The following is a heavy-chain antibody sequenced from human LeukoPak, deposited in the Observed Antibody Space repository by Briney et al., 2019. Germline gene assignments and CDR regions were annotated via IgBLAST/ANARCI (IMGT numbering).Heavy chain of an antibody. J-gene: IGHJ4*02. V-gene: IGHV4-34*01. CDR3: ARDSSENPSAY. Sequence: SETLSLTCAVYGGSFSGYYWSWIRQPPGKGLEWIGEINHSGSANYNPSLKSRVTISVDTSKNQFSLKLSSVTAADTAVYYCARDSSENPSAYWGQGTLVTVSS. D-gene: IGHD3-22*01. CDR2: INHSGSA. CDR1: GGSFSGYY.